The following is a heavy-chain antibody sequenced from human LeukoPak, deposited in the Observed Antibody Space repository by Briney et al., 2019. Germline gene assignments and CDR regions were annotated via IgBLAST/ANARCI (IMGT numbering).Heavy chain of an antibody. J-gene: IGHJ3*02. Sequence: SETLSLTCTVSGGSISSSSYYWGWIRQPPGKGLEWIGSIYYSGSTYYNPPLKSRVTISVDTSKNQFSLKLSSVTAADTAVYYCARDLRVVGANDAFDIWSQGTMVTVSS. CDR1: GGSISSSSYY. D-gene: IGHD1-26*01. CDR2: IYYSGST. V-gene: IGHV4-39*02. CDR3: ARDLRVVGANDAFDI.